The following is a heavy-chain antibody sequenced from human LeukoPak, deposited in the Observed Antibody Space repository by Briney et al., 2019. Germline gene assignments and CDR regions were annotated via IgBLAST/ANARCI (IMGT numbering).Heavy chain of an antibody. CDR1: GYTFTSYD. Sequence: ASVKVSCKASGYTFTSYDINWVRQATGQGLEWMGWMNPNSGNTGYAQKFQGRVTMTRNTSISTAYMELSSLRSEDTAVYYCARVYSGYDSDALDIWGQGTMVTVSS. CDR2: MNPNSGNT. CDR3: ARVYSGYDSDALDI. J-gene: IGHJ3*02. V-gene: IGHV1-8*01. D-gene: IGHD5-12*01.